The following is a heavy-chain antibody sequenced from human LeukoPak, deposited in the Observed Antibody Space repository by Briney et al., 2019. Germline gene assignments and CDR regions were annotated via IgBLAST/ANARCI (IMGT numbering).Heavy chain of an antibody. Sequence: SETLSLTCIVSGGSISSYYWSWIRQPPGKGLEWIGYIYYSGSTNYNPSLKSRVTISVDTSKNQFSLKLSSVTAADTAVYYCARQIRAGIYYFDYWGQGTLVTVSS. CDR2: IYYSGST. J-gene: IGHJ4*02. D-gene: IGHD1-14*01. CDR3: ARQIRAGIYYFDY. CDR1: GGSISSYY. V-gene: IGHV4-59*08.